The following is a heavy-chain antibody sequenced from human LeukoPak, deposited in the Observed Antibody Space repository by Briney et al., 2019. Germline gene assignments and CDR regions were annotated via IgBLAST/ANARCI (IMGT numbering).Heavy chain of an antibody. J-gene: IGHJ6*03. CDR1: GFSFADAT. CDR2: INWNSGTM. V-gene: IGHV3-9*01. CDR3: AKDPYMDV. Sequence: PGRSLRLSYAASGFSFADATMHWVRQVPGKGLEWVSGINWNSGTMGYADSVKGRFTVSRDNAKNSLYLQMNSLKTEDTALYYCAKDPYMDVWGKGTTVTVSS.